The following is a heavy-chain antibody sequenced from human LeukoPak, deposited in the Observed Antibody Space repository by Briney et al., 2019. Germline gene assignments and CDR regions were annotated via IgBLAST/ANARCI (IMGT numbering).Heavy chain of an antibody. J-gene: IGHJ5*02. Sequence: ASVKVSCKASGYTFTSYAMHWVRQAPGQRLEWMGWINAGNGNTKYSQKFQGRVTMTRNTSINTAYMELSSLRSEDTAVYYCAREINWFDPWGQGTLVTVSS. CDR1: GYTFTSYA. CDR2: INAGNGNT. CDR3: AREINWFDP. V-gene: IGHV1-3*01.